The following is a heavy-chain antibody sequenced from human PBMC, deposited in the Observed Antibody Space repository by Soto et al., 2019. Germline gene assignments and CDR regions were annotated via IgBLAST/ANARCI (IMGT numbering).Heavy chain of an antibody. V-gene: IGHV1-69*13. J-gene: IGHJ3*02. CDR1: GGTFSSYA. Sequence: ASVKVSCKASGGTFSSYAISWVRQAPGQGLEWMGGIIPIFGTANYAQKFQGRVTITADESTSTAYMELSSLRSEDTAVYYCARDINGFIEPKAFDIWGQGTMVTVSS. D-gene: IGHD2-8*01. CDR3: ARDINGFIEPKAFDI. CDR2: IIPIFGTA.